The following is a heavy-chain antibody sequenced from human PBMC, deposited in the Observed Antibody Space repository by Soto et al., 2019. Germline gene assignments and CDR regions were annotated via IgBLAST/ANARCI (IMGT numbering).Heavy chain of an antibody. CDR1: GGSISSGGYS. Sequence: QLQLQESGSGLVKPSQTLSLTCAVSGGSISSGGYSWSWIRQPPGKGLEWIGYIYHSGSNYYNPSLKSRVTISVDRSTSQCALKLSSVTAADTAVYYCAGSLYDDSSGSNWCDPWGQGTLVTVSS. D-gene: IGHD3-22*01. CDR3: AGSLYDDSSGSNWCDP. V-gene: IGHV4-30-2*01. CDR2: IYHSGSN. J-gene: IGHJ5*02.